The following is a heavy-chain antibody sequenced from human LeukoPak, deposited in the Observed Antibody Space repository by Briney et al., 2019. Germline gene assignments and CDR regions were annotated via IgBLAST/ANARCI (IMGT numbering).Heavy chain of an antibody. CDR1: GGSISSGDYY. V-gene: IGHV4-30-4*08. Sequence: SETLSLTCTVSGGSISSGDYYWSWIRQPPGKVLEWIGYIYYSGSTYYNPSLKSRVTISVDTSKNQFSLKLSSVTAADTAVYYCARDPGGSGYYSFLDYWGQGTLVTVSS. D-gene: IGHD3-22*01. CDR3: ARDPGGSGYYSFLDY. J-gene: IGHJ4*02. CDR2: IYYSGST.